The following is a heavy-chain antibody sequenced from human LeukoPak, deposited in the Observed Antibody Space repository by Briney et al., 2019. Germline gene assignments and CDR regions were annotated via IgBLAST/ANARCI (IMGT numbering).Heavy chain of an antibody. V-gene: IGHV3-23*01. Sequence: TGGSLRLSCAVSGFTFSSYWMSWVRQAPGKGLEWVSTLSGSGSSTYYSDSVKGRFTISRDNSKNTLYLQMNSLRAEDTAVYYCANGPGLYCSGGSCDSYYWGQGTLVTVSS. CDR3: ANGPGLYCSGGSCDSYY. CDR1: GFTFSSYW. J-gene: IGHJ4*02. D-gene: IGHD2-15*01. CDR2: LSGSGSST.